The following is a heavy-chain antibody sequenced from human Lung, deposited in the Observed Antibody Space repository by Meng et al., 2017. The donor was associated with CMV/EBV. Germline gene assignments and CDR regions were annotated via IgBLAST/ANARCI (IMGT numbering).Heavy chain of an antibody. CDR2: IYAGGRSA. D-gene: IGHD6-13*01. CDR1: GFTFSNYA. Sequence: ESXKISCAASGFTFSNYAMNWVRQAPGKGLEWVAVIYAGGRSAYYADSVKGRFTIFRDGSKNTVYLEMNSLRAEDTALYYCAKDSTYSAWGPGTRVTVSS. CDR3: AKDSTYSA. J-gene: IGHJ5*02. V-gene: IGHV3-23*03.